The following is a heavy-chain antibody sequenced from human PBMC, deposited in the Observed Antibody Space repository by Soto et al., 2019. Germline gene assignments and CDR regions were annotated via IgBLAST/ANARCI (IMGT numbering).Heavy chain of an antibody. Sequence: ASVKVSCKTSGYTFTSYHMHWVRQAPGEGLEWMGIINPSTAGTVYAQKFQGRVTITRDTSASTAYMELSSLRSEDTAVYYCARGSGGSCYFKYWGQGTLVTVSS. CDR1: GYTFTSYH. J-gene: IGHJ4*02. D-gene: IGHD2-2*01. V-gene: IGHV1-46*01. CDR2: INPSTAGT. CDR3: ARGSGGSCYFKY.